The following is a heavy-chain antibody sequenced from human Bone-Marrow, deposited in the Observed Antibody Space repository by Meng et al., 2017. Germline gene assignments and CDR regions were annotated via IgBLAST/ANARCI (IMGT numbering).Heavy chain of an antibody. J-gene: IGHJ4*02. CDR2: IWYDGSNK. V-gene: IGHV3-33*01. D-gene: IGHD1-26*01. CDR3: ARDSGGGSYYFDY. Sequence: HVRRVEAGGGGVQPGRSLRLSCAAVGFTFSSYGMHWVRQAPGKGLEWVAVIWYDGSNKYYADSVKGRFTISRDNSKNTLYLQMNSLRAEDTAVYYCARDSGGGSYYFDYWGQGTLVTVSS. CDR1: GFTFSSYG.